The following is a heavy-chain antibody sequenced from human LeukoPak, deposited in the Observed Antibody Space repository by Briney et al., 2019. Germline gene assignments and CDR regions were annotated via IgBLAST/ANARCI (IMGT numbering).Heavy chain of an antibody. CDR2: IYGGSST. CDR1: GFTVSSNY. CDR3: ARGASYYYGMDV. J-gene: IGHJ6*02. Sequence: GGSLRLSCAASGFTVSSNYTSWVRPAPGQGLQSSSVIYGGSSTYYADPVKGRFPISRDNPKNTLYLQMNSLRAEDTAVNYCARGASYYYGMDVWGQGTTVTVSS. V-gene: IGHV3-66*01.